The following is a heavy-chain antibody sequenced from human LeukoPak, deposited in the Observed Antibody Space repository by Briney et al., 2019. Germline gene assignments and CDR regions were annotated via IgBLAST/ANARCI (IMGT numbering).Heavy chain of an antibody. V-gene: IGHV3-73*01. CDR2: IRSEPKNYAT. CDR3: TRSTDRGSYLT. Sequence: GGSLRLSCAASGFTFSGSTLHWVRRAAGRGLEWVGRIRSEPKNYATEYAASVRGRFTISRDDSKSAAYLQMNSLKTEDTAVYYCTRSTDRGSYLTWGQGTLVTVSS. J-gene: IGHJ5*02. D-gene: IGHD1-26*01. CDR1: GFTFSGST.